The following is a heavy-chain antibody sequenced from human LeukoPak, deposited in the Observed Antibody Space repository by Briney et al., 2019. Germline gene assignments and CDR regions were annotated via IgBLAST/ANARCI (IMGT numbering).Heavy chain of an antibody. D-gene: IGHD2-8*01. V-gene: IGHV3-21*01. Sequence: GGSLRLSCAASGFTFSSYSMNWVRQAPGKGLEWVSSISSSSSYIYYADSVKGRFTIPRDNAKNSLYLQMNSLRAEDTAVYYCARDPKQSMVYAIGGWFDPWGQGTLVTVSS. CDR2: ISSSSSYI. J-gene: IGHJ5*02. CDR3: ARDPKQSMVYAIGGWFDP. CDR1: GFTFSSYS.